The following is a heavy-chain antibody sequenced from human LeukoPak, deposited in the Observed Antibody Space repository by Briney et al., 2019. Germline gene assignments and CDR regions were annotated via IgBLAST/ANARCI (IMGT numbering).Heavy chain of an antibody. D-gene: IGHD3-22*01. CDR2: IIPIFGTA. J-gene: IGHJ4*02. V-gene: IGHV1-69*13. CDR3: ARGSYYYDSSGYPPFDY. CDR1: GGTFSSYA. Sequence: ASVKVSCKTSGGTFSSYAISWVRQAPGQWLEWMGGIIPIFGTANYAQKFQGRVTITADESTSTAYMELSSLRSEDTAVYYCARGSYYYDSSGYPPFDYWGQGTLVTVSS.